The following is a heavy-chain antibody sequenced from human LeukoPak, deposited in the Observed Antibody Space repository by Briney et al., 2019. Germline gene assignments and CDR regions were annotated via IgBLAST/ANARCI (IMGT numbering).Heavy chain of an antibody. CDR1: GYIFTTYN. CDR2: ISTSTGDT. V-gene: IGHV1-18*04. J-gene: IGHJ4*02. Sequence: ASVTVPCKPSGYIFTTYNLHWVRQAPGQGLEWMGWISTSTGDTDYARNLRGRVTMSTDASTGTAYMELRRLRSDDTAVYYCARSHNVYFDYWGQGTLLTVTT. CDR3: ARSHNVYFDY. D-gene: IGHD5-24*01.